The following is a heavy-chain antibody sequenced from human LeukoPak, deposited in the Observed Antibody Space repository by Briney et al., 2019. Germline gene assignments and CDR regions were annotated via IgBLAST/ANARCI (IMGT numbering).Heavy chain of an antibody. CDR3: ARESKRGYYGMDV. J-gene: IGHJ6*02. CDR1: GGTFSSYA. CDR2: IIPILGIA. Sequence: SVKVSCKASGGTFSSYAISWVRQAPGQGLEWMGRIIPILGIANYAQKFQGRVTITADKSTSTAYMELSSLRSEDTAVYYCARESKRGYYGMDVWGQGTTVTVSS. V-gene: IGHV1-69*04.